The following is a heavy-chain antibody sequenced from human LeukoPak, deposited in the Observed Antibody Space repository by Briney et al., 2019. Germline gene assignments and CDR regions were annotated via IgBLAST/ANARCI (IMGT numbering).Heavy chain of an antibody. CDR2: ISAYNGNT. J-gene: IGHJ3*02. Sequence: ASVKVSCKASGYTFTSYAMHWVRQAPGQRLEWMGWISAYNGNTNYAQNLQGRVTMTTDTSTSTAYMELRSLRSDDTAVYYCARDMEGSYSPRWAFDIWGQGTMVTVSS. CDR1: GYTFTSYA. V-gene: IGHV1-18*01. CDR3: ARDMEGSYSPRWAFDI. D-gene: IGHD1-26*01.